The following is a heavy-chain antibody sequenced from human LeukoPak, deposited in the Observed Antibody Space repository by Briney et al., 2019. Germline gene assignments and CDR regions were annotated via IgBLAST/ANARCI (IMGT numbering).Heavy chain of an antibody. CDR2: INPNSGGT. D-gene: IGHD5-24*01. J-gene: IGHJ4*02. CDR1: GYTFTGYY. CDR3: ARLALTGDATIDY. Sequence: ASVKVSCKASGYTFTGYYMHWVRQAPGQGLEWMGWINPNSGGTNYAQKFQGRVTMTRNMSTSTVHMELSSLRSEDTAVYYCARLALTGDATIDYWGQGTLVTVSS. V-gene: IGHV1-2*02.